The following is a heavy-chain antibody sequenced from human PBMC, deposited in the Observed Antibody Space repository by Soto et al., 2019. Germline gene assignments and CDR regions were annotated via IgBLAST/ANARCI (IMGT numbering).Heavy chain of an antibody. V-gene: IGHV1-3*01. D-gene: IGHD2-21*02. Sequence: ASVKVSCKASGYTFTSYAMHWVRQAPGQRLEWMGWINAGNGNTKYSQKFQGRVTITRDTSASTAYMELRSLRSDDTAVYYCARDKGAYCGGDSTVEGGVGVGEASIIDIPNPFQSLPWG. CDR2: INAGNGNT. CDR1: GYTFTSYA. CDR3: ARDKGAYCGGDSTVEGGVGVGEASIIDIPNPFQSLP. J-gene: IGHJ5*02.